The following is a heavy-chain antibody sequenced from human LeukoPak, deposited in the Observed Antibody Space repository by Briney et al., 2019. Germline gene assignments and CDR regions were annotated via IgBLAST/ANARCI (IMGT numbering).Heavy chain of an antibody. Sequence: PGGSLRLSCAVSGFIFSNYAMIWVRQAPGKGLEWVSGISGSGGSTYYADSVKGRFTISRDNSKNTLYLQMNRLRVEDTAVYHCAVSGTTMAVDYWGQGTLVTVSS. CDR1: GFIFSNYA. D-gene: IGHD1-1*01. J-gene: IGHJ4*02. CDR3: AVSGTTMAVDY. V-gene: IGHV3-23*01. CDR2: ISGSGGST.